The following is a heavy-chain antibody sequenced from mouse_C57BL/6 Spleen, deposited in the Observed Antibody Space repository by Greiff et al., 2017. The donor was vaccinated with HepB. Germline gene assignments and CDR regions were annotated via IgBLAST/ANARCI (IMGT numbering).Heavy chain of an antibody. D-gene: IGHD2-5*01. CDR1: GYTFTSYW. V-gene: IGHV1-50*01. CDR2: IDPSDSYT. CDR3: ARLGYSNYYAMDY. J-gene: IGHJ4*01. Sequence: QVHVKQPGAELVKPGASVKLSCKASGYTFTSYWMQWVKQRPGQGLEWIGEIDPSDSYTNYNQKFKGKATLTVDTSSSTAYMQLSSLTSEDSAVYYCARLGYSNYYAMDYWGQGTSVTVSS.